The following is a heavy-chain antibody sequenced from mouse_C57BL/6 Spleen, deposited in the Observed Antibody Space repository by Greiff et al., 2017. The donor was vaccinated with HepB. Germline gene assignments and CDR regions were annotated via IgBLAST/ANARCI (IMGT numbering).Heavy chain of an antibody. D-gene: IGHD1-1*01. CDR2: IRSKSNNYAT. CDR1: GFSFNTYA. CDR3: VRPVVAGDYFDY. Sequence: EVQLVESGGGLVQPKGSLKLSCAASGFSFNTYAMNWVRQAPGKGLEWVARIRSKSNNYATYYADSVKDRFTISRDDSESMLYLQMNNLKTEDTAMYYCVRPVVAGDYFDYWGQGTTLTVSS. J-gene: IGHJ2*01. V-gene: IGHV10-1*01.